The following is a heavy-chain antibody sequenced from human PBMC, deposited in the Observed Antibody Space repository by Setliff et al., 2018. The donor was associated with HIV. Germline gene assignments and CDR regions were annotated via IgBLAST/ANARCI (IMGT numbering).Heavy chain of an antibody. J-gene: IGHJ3*01. Sequence: GESLKISCKGSGYRFSGYWIGWVRQMPGKGLEWMGIIHPGDSDVKYSPSFQSQVTISADKSISTAYVQWSSLEASDTAMYYCASPGYCTSPDCMNVFNFWGHGTMVTVSS. CDR3: ASPGYCTSPDCMNVFNF. CDR1: GYRFSGYW. V-gene: IGHV5-51*01. CDR2: IHPGDSDV. D-gene: IGHD2-8*01.